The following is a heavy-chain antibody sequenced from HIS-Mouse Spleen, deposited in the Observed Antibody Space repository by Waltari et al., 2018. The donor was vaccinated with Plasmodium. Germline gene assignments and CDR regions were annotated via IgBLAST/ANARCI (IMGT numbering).Heavy chain of an antibody. V-gene: IGHV3-7*01. Sequence: EVQLVESGGGLVQPGGSLRLSCAASGFTFSSYWMSWVRQAPGKGLGWVANRKQDGSEKYYVDSVKGRFTISRDNAKNSLYLQMNSLRAEDTAVYYCARDRRGYWYFDLWGRGTLVTVSS. D-gene: IGHD5-12*01. CDR2: RKQDGSEK. CDR1: GFTFSSYW. CDR3: ARDRRGYWYFDL. J-gene: IGHJ2*01.